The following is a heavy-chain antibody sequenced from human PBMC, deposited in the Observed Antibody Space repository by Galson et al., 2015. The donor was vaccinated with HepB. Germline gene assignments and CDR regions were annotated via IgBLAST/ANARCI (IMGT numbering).Heavy chain of an antibody. V-gene: IGHV4-39*01. CDR3: ARHPSFDDYTYYFDY. CDR2: LYYTGST. J-gene: IGHJ4*02. CDR1: GGSISSGIYY. D-gene: IGHD2-2*02. Sequence: ETLSLTCAVSGGSISSGIYYWVWIRQPPGKGLEWIGGLYYTGSTYNNPSLESRVTISVDTSKNQFSLKLSSVTAADTAVYYCARHPSFDDYTYYFDYWGQGTLFAVSS.